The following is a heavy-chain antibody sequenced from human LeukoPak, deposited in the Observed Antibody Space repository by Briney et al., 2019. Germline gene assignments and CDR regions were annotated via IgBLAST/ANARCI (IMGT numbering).Heavy chain of an antibody. CDR2: INHSGST. CDR3: ARDHPIVVVPAAIRGWFDP. Sequence: NPSETLSLTCAVYGGSFSGYYWSWIRQPPGKGLEWIGEINHSGSTNYNPSLKSRVTISVDTSKNQFSLKLSSVTAADTAVYYCARDHPIVVVPAAIRGWFDPWGQGTLVTVSS. V-gene: IGHV4-34*01. CDR1: GGSFSGYY. D-gene: IGHD2-2*02. J-gene: IGHJ5*02.